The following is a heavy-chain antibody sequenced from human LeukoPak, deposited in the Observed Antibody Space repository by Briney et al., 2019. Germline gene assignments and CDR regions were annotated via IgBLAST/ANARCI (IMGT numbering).Heavy chain of an antibody. D-gene: IGHD3-9*01. CDR2: ISYDGSNK. Sequence: GRSLRLSCAASGFTFSSYAMQWVRQGPGKGLEGGAVISYDGSNKYYADSVKGRFTISRDNSKNTLYLQMNSLRAEDMAVYYCARDQGVTYYDILTGYYSDAFDIGGQGTSVTVSS. J-gene: IGHJ3*02. V-gene: IGHV3-30*04. CDR1: GFTFSSYA. CDR3: ARDQGVTYYDILTGYYSDAFDI.